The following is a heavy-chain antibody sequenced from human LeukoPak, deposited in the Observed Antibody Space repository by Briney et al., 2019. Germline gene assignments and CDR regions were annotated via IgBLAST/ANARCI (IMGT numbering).Heavy chain of an antibody. V-gene: IGHV4-34*01. CDR3: ARGHYDLWSGYYTGLSENYMDV. CDR2: INHSGST. J-gene: IGHJ6*03. CDR1: GGSFSGYY. D-gene: IGHD3-3*01. Sequence: PSETLSLTCAVYGGSFSGYYWSWIRQPPGKGLEWIGEINHSGSTNYNPSLKSRVTISVDTSKNQFSLKLSSVTAADTAVYYCARGHYDLWSGYYTGLSENYMDVWGKGTTVTVSS.